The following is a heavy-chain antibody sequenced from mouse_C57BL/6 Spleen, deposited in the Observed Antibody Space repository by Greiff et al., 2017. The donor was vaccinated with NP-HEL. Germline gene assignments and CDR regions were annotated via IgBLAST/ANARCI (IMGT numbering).Heavy chain of an antibody. J-gene: IGHJ3*01. V-gene: IGHV1-61*01. Sequence: QVQLQQPGAELVRPGSSVKLSCKASGYTFTSYWLDWVKQRPGQGLEWIGNIYPSDSETQYNQKFKDKATLTVDKSSSTAYMQIISLTSEDSSVYYCARSGGAYDYDVREFAYWGQGTLVTVSA. D-gene: IGHD2-4*01. CDR3: ARSGGAYDYDVREFAY. CDR1: GYTFTSYW. CDR2: IYPSDSET.